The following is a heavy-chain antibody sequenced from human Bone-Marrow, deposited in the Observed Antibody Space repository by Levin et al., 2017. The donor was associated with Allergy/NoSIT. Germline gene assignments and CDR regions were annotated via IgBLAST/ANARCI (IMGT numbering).Heavy chain of an antibody. CDR3: ARLRVIAVAGTEGRYNWFDP. D-gene: IGHD6-19*01. Sequence: SETLSLTCTVSGGSISSSSYYWGWIRQPPGKGLEWIGSIYYSGSTYYNPSLKSRVTISVDTSKNQFSLKLSSVTAADTAVYYCARLRVIAVAGTEGRYNWFDPWGQGTLVTVSS. CDR2: IYYSGST. V-gene: IGHV4-39*01. J-gene: IGHJ5*02. CDR1: GGSISSSSYY.